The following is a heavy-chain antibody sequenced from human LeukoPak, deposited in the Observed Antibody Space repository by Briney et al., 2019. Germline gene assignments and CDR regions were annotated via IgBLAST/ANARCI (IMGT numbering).Heavy chain of an antibody. V-gene: IGHV4-31*03. Sequence: SQTLSLTCTVSGGSISSGGYYWSWIRQHPGKGLEWIGYIYYSGSTYYNPSLKSRVTISVDTSKNQFSLKLSSVTAADTAVYYCAREVAAAATALDYWGQGTPVTVSS. J-gene: IGHJ4*02. CDR1: GGSISSGGYY. CDR3: AREVAAAATALDY. CDR2: IYYSGST. D-gene: IGHD6-13*01.